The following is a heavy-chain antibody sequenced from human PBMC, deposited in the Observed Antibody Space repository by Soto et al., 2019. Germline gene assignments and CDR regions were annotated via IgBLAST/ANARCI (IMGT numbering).Heavy chain of an antibody. V-gene: IGHV1-69*01. CDR2: IIPMFATT. CDR1: GGTFSNYA. D-gene: IGHD1-1*01. J-gene: IGHJ5*02. CDR3: ARDHNWNDVGNWFDP. Sequence: QVQLVQSGAEVKKPESSVKVSCKASGGTFSNYAFGWVRQAPGQGLEWMGGIIPMFATTSYAQKFQGRVTITADESTSTVYMELSSLRSEDTAVYYCARDHNWNDVGNWFDPWGQGTPVTVPS.